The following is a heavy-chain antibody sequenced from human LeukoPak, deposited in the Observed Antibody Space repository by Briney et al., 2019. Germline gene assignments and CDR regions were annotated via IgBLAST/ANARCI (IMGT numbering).Heavy chain of an antibody. J-gene: IGHJ6*03. CDR3: ARGPRITLIRGGQWYYYMDV. CDR2: INPSGGST. V-gene: IGHV1-46*01. Sequence: ASVKVSCKASGYTVTIYYIHWVRQAPGQGLEWMGLINPSGGSTNYAQKFQGRVTMTRDTSTSTVYMELSSLRSEDTAVYYCARGPRITLIRGGQWYYYMDVWGKGTTVTISS. CDR1: GYTVTIYY. D-gene: IGHD3-10*01.